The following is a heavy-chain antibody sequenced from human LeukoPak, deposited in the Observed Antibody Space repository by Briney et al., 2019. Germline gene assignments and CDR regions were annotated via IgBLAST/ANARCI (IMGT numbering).Heavy chain of an antibody. CDR2: IYSRGT. J-gene: IGHJ6*03. D-gene: IGHD2-2*01. Sequence: SETLSLTCTVSGGSISSYYLSWVRQPAGKGLEWIGRIYSRGTTYNPSLKDRVTMSADTSRNHVSLTLNSVTAADTAVYYCARGKRYQLLYYMDVWGKGTTVTISS. V-gene: IGHV4-4*07. CDR3: ARGKRYQLLYYMDV. CDR1: GGSISSYY.